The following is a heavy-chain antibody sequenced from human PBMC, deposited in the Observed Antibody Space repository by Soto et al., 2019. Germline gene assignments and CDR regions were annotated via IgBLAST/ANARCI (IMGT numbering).Heavy chain of an antibody. D-gene: IGHD6-19*01. CDR3: TRDLGTGWSVDS. J-gene: IGHJ4*02. CDR1: GFTFSSYT. Sequence: GGSLRLSCAASGFTFSSYTMNWVRQAPGKGLEWVSSISSSSTHIWYADSVKGRFTISRDNAKNSVFLQMNSLRAEDTAVYYCTRDLGTGWSVDSWGQGTLVTVSS. CDR2: ISSSSTHI. V-gene: IGHV3-21*01.